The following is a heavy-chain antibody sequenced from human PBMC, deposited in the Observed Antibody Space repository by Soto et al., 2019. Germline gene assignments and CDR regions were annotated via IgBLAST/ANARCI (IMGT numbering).Heavy chain of an antibody. CDR3: ASARIGAAGTKYYFDY. J-gene: IGHJ4*02. Sequence: EVQLVESGGGLVQPGGSLRLSCAASGFTFTSYAVHWVRQAPGKGLEFVASISSTGATIYYGDSVNGRVTISRDNSKSTVYLQMGSLKAEDTAVYYCASARIGAAGTKYYFDYWGRGTLVTVSS. CDR2: ISSTGATI. V-gene: IGHV3-64*07. CDR1: GFTFTSYA. D-gene: IGHD6-13*01.